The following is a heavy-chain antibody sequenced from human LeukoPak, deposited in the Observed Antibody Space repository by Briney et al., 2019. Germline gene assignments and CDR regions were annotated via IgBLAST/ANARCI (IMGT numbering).Heavy chain of an antibody. Sequence: PWASVKVSCKASGYTFTRYGINWMRQAPGQGLAWMGWISSYNGNTNYAQKLQGRVTMTTDTSTSTAYMELRSLRSDDTAVNYCARGIRVRSSDAYDTWGQGTMVTVSS. V-gene: IGHV1-18*01. CDR3: ARGIRVRSSDAYDT. CDR2: ISSYNGNT. D-gene: IGHD2-21*01. CDR1: GYTFTRYG. J-gene: IGHJ3*02.